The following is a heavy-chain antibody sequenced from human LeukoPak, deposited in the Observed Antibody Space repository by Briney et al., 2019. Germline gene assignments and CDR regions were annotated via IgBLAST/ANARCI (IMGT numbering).Heavy chain of an antibody. CDR1: GFMFSSNW. J-gene: IGHJ4*02. Sequence: PGGSLRLSCAASGFMFSSNWMSWVRLAPGKGLEWVANIKEDGTETYYVDSVKGRFTISRDNAKNSLYLQMNSLRVEDTAVYYCAREGRSLHTLRGQGTLVTVSS. D-gene: IGHD5/OR15-5a*01. CDR2: IKEDGTET. V-gene: IGHV3-7*03. CDR3: AREGRSLHTL.